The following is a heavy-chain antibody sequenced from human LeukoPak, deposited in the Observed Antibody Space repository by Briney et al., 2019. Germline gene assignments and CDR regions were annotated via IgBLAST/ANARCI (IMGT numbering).Heavy chain of an antibody. J-gene: IGHJ4*02. D-gene: IGHD2-21*02. V-gene: IGHV1-2*02. CDR3: ARTPPGTAHDY. CDR2: INPNSSAT. Sequence: ASVRVSCKASGYSFTGYYIHWVRQAPGQGLEWMGWINPNSSATNYARKFQGRVTMTRDTSISTAYMELSRLRSDDTAIYFCARTPPGTAHDYWGQGTLVTVSS. CDR1: GYSFTGYY.